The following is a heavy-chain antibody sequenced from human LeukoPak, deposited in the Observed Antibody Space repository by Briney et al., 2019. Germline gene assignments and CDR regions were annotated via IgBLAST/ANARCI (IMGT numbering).Heavy chain of an antibody. CDR1: GFTFSSYW. D-gene: IGHD3-10*01. CDR3: AGDWGGAFDL. Sequence: RTGGSLRLSCAASGFTFSSYWMHWVRQAPGKGLVWVSRINTDGSTSYADSVKGRFNISRDNAKNTLDLQMNSLRAEDTAVYYCAGDWGGAFDLWGQGTMVTVSS. V-gene: IGHV3-74*01. J-gene: IGHJ3*01. CDR2: INTDGST.